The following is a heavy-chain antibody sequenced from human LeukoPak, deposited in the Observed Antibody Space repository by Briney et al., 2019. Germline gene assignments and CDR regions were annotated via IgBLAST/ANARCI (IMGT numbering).Heavy chain of an antibody. Sequence: SETLSLTCAVYGGSFSGYYWSWIRQPPGKGLEWIVEINHSGSTNYNPSLKSRVTISVDTSKNQFSLKLSSVTAADTAVYYCARGGVQGYCSGGSCPLDYWGQGTLVTVSS. CDR1: GGSFSGYY. CDR3: ARGGVQGYCSGGSCPLDY. J-gene: IGHJ4*02. D-gene: IGHD2-15*01. V-gene: IGHV4-34*01. CDR2: INHSGST.